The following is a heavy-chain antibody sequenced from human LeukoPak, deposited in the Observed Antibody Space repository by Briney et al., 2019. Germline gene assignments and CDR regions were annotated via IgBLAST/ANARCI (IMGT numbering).Heavy chain of an antibody. CDR2: ISSSSSTI. Sequence: GGSLRLSCAASGFTFSSYAMSWVRQAPGKGLEWVSYISSSSSTIYYADSVKGRFTISRDNAKNSLYLQMNSLRAEDTAVYYCANLLIAAAGTSFDYWGQGTLVTISS. CDR1: GFTFSSYA. J-gene: IGHJ4*02. D-gene: IGHD6-13*01. CDR3: ANLLIAAAGTSFDY. V-gene: IGHV3-48*04.